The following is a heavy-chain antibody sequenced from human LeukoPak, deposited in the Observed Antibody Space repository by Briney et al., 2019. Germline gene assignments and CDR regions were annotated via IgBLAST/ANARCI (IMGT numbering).Heavy chain of an antibody. V-gene: IGHV3-21*01. Sequence: GGSLRLSCAASGFTFSSYNTNWVRQAPGKGLEWVSSITSSSTYIYYADSVKGRFTISRDNARNSLYLQMNSLRAEDTAVYYCARDPYSGSYGNDYYYYMDVWGKGTTVTISS. D-gene: IGHD1-26*01. CDR1: GFTFSSYN. CDR2: ITSSSTYI. CDR3: ARDPYSGSYGNDYYYYMDV. J-gene: IGHJ6*03.